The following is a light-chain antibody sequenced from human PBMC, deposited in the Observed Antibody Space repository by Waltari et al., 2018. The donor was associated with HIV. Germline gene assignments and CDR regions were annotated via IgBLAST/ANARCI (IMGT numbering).Light chain of an antibody. CDR2: DTS. J-gene: IGKJ4*01. CDR1: HSINNY. V-gene: IGKV3-11*01. CDR3: QQRVNWPFT. Sequence: EIVLTQSPATLSLSPGERATLSCRASHSINNYLAWYQHNPGQPPKLLLYDTSNRATGIPARFSGSGSETDFTLTISSLEPEDFAVYYCQQRVNWPFTFGGGATVEIK.